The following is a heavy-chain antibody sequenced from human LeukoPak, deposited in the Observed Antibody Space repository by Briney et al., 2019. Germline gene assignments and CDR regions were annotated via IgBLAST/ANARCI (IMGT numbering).Heavy chain of an antibody. CDR1: GFTFSSYA. Sequence: GGSLRLSCAASGFTFSSYAMSWVRQAPGKGLEWVSAIGGSGGSTYYADSVKGRFTISRDNSKNTLYLQMNSLRAEDTAVYYCAKDGDYYDSSGYWADFDYWGQGTLVTVSS. J-gene: IGHJ4*02. V-gene: IGHV3-23*01. D-gene: IGHD3-22*01. CDR2: IGGSGGST. CDR3: AKDGDYYDSSGYWADFDY.